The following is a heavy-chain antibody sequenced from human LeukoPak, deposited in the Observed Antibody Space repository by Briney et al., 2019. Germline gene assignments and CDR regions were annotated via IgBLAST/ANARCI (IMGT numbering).Heavy chain of an antibody. D-gene: IGHD2-2*01. Sequence: SETLSLTCAVYGGSFSGYYWSWIRQPPGKGLEWIGYIYDSGSTNYNPSLKSRVTISVDTSKNQFSLKLSSVTAADTAVYYCARVGGTNYYYYGMDVWGQGTTVTVSS. CDR3: ARVGGTNYYYYGMDV. CDR2: IYDSGST. CDR1: GGSFSGYY. V-gene: IGHV4-59*01. J-gene: IGHJ6*02.